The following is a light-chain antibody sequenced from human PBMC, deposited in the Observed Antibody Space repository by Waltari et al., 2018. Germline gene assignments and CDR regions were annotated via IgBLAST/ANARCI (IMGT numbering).Light chain of an antibody. Sequence: EIVMTQSPATLSVSPGERATLSCRASQSVRNNLVWYQQEPGQAPRLLIYGASTRVTGIPARVSGSGSGTEFTLTISSLQSEDFAVYYCQQYNNWPPWTFGQGTKVEIK. CDR3: QQYNNWPPWT. J-gene: IGKJ1*01. V-gene: IGKV3-15*01. CDR1: QSVRNN. CDR2: GAS.